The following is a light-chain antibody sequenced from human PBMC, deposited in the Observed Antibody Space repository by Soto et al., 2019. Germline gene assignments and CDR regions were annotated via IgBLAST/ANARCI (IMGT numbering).Light chain of an antibody. CDR2: GAS. Sequence: EIVITQSPATLSVSPGERATLSCRASQSVSSNLAWYQQKPGQAPRLLIYGASTRATDVPARFSGSGSGTEFTLTISSXQSEDFAVYYCQQYNNWPETFGQGTKVDIK. V-gene: IGKV3-15*01. J-gene: IGKJ1*01. CDR1: QSVSSN. CDR3: QQYNNWPET.